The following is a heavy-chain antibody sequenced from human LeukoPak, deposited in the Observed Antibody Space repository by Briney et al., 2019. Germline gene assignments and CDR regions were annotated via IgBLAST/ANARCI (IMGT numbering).Heavy chain of an antibody. CDR1: GGSISSGGYS. D-gene: IGHD2-2*01. Sequence: SETLSLTCTVSGGSISSGGYSWSWVRQHPGKGLEWIGYIYYSGSTYYNPSLKSRVTISVDTSKNQFSLKLTSVTAADTAVYYCARECSSTSCSDWGQGTLVTVSS. V-gene: IGHV4-31*03. CDR2: IYYSGST. J-gene: IGHJ4*02. CDR3: ARECSSTSCSD.